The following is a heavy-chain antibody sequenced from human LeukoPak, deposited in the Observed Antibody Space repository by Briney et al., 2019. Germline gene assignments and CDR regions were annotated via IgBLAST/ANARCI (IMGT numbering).Heavy chain of an antibody. V-gene: IGHV3-23*01. Sequence: PGGSLRLSCAASGFNFRTYAMSWVRQAPGKRLEWVSAISGGGDNTYYADSVKGRFTISRHFSKNTVYLQMNSLRAEDTAIYYCAKDECGNYCSVHYWGQGTLVTVSS. CDR2: ISGGGDNT. J-gene: IGHJ4*02. CDR3: AKDECGNYCSVHY. D-gene: IGHD1-26*01. CDR1: GFNFRTYA.